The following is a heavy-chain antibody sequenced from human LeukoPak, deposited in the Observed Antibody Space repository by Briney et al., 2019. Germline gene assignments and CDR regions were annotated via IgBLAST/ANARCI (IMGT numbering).Heavy chain of an antibody. Sequence: PSQTLSLTCAVSGGFISSGGYSWSWIRQPPGKGLEWIGYIYHSGSTYYNPSLKSRVTISVDRSKNQFSLKLSSVTAADTAVYYCARDRSENGNPGRYFDYWGQGTLVTVSS. CDR1: GGFISSGGYS. D-gene: IGHD4-23*01. V-gene: IGHV4-30-2*01. J-gene: IGHJ4*02. CDR2: IYHSGST. CDR3: ARDRSENGNPGRYFDY.